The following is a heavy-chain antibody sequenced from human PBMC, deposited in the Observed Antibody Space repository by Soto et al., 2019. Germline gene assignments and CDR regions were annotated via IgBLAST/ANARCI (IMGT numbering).Heavy chain of an antibody. CDR2: IYHSGST. Sequence: SETLSLTCAVSGGSISSSNWWSWVRQPPGKGLEWIGEIYHSGSTNYNPSLKSRVTISVDKSKNQFSLKLSSVTAADTAVYYCARVYYDSSGYYSYYYYYGMDVGGQGTTVTVSS. CDR1: GGSISSSNW. CDR3: ARVYYDSSGYYSYYYYYGMDV. V-gene: IGHV4-4*02. D-gene: IGHD3-22*01. J-gene: IGHJ6*02.